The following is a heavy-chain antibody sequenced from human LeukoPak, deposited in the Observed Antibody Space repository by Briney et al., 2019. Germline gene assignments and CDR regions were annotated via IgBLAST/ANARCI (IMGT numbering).Heavy chain of an antibody. D-gene: IGHD3-3*01. CDR1: GGTFNSYV. CDR3: ARGPLRFLGGIDY. J-gene: IGHJ4*02. CDR2: IIPIFGTA. V-gene: IGHV1-69*13. Sequence: ASVKVSCKASGGTFNSYVISWVRQAPGQGLEWMGGIIPIFGTANYAQKFQGRVTITADESTRTAYMELSSLRFEDKAVYYCARGPLRFLGGIDYWGQGTLVNVFS.